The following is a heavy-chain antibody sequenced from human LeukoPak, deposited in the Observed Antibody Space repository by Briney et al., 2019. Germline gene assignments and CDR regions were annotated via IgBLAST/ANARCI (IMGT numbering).Heavy chain of an antibody. CDR2: ISYDGSNK. CDR1: GFTFSSYG. Sequence: PGGSLRLSCAASGFTFSSYGMHWVRQAPGKGLDWVAVISYDGSNKYYADSVKGRFTISRDNSKNTLYLQMNSLRAEDTAVYYCAKDLLGYCSSTSCSRYYGMDVWGQGATVTVSS. J-gene: IGHJ6*02. V-gene: IGHV3-30*18. D-gene: IGHD2-2*01. CDR3: AKDLLGYCSSTSCSRYYGMDV.